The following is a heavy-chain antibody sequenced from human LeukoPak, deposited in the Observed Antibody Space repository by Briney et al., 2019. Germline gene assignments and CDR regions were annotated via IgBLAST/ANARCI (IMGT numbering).Heavy chain of an antibody. CDR2: IYYSGNP. CDR3: ASYRSSGWDDY. V-gene: IGHV4-39*07. Sequence: RSSETLSFTCTVSGGSISSGTHYWSWIRQPPGKGLEWIGSIYYSGNPYYNPSLESRVTMSVDTSKNQFSLKLSPVTAADTAVYYCASYRSSGWDDYWGQGTLVTVSS. CDR1: GGSISSGTHY. D-gene: IGHD6-19*01. J-gene: IGHJ4*02.